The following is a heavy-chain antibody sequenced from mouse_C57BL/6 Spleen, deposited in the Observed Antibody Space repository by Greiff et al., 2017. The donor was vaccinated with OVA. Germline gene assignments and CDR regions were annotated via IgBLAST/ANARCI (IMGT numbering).Heavy chain of an antibody. CDR3: ARSLQLRLPYFDY. CDR1: GYTFTDYY. D-gene: IGHD3-2*02. CDR2: IFPGSGST. Sequence: QVQLKESGPELVKPGASVKISCKASGYTFTDYYINWVKQRPGQGLEWIGWIFPGSGSTYYNEKFKGKATLTVDKSSSTAYMLLSSLTSEDSAVYFCARSLQLRLPYFDYWGQGTTLTVSS. J-gene: IGHJ2*01. V-gene: IGHV1-75*01.